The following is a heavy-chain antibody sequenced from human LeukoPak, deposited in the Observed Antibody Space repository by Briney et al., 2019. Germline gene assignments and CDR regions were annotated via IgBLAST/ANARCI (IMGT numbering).Heavy chain of an antibody. V-gene: IGHV4-38-2*02. D-gene: IGHD1-20*01. CDR1: GYSISSGYY. Sequence: PSEALSLTCTVSGYSISSGYYWGWIRQPPGKGLEWIGSIYHSGSTYYNPSLKSRVTISVDTSKNQFSLKLSSVTAADTAVYYCARERGITGTTLVYWGQGTLVTVSS. J-gene: IGHJ4*02. CDR2: IYHSGST. CDR3: ARERGITGTTLVY.